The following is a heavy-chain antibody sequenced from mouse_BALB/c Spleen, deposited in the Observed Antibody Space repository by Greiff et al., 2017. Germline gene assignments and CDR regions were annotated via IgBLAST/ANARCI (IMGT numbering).Heavy chain of an antibody. D-gene: IGHD1-2*01. CDR2: ISSGSSTI. CDR1: GFTFSSFG. V-gene: IGHV5-17*02. J-gene: IGHJ3*01. Sequence: DVMLVESGGGLVQPGGSRKLSCAASGFTFSSFGMHWVRQAPEKGLEWVAYISSGSSTIYYADTVKGRFTISRDNPKNTLFLQMTSLRSEDTAMYYCASLTTAGAYWGQGTLVTVSA. CDR3: ASLTTAGAY.